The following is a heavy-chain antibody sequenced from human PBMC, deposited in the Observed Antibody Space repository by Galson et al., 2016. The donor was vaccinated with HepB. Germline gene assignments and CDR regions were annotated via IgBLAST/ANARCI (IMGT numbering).Heavy chain of an antibody. CDR3: AGDGEPLYDYGMDV. J-gene: IGHJ6*02. D-gene: IGHD1-14*01. Sequence: SVKVSCKASGYTFTSYRILWVRQAPGQSLEWMGWINVGNGITKYSEKVQGRVTITSDTSASTVHMELSSLISGDTAVYYCAGDGEPLYDYGMDVWGQGTTVIVSS. CDR2: INVGNGIT. CDR1: GYTFTSYR. V-gene: IGHV1-3*01.